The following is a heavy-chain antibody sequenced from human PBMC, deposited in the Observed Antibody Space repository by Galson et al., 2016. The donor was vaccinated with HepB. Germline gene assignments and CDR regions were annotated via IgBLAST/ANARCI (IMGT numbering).Heavy chain of an antibody. CDR2: INPNSGGT. CDR3: ALLFLTPGNMDV. CDR1: GYTFTGYY. D-gene: IGHD2-15*01. V-gene: IGHV1-2*06. J-gene: IGHJ6*02. Sequence: SVKVSCKASGYTFTGYYIHWVRQAPGQGLEWMGRINPNSGGTNYVQKFQGRVTMSRDTSINSVYMELSRLRSDDTAVYYCALLFLTPGNMDVWGQGTTVTVSS.